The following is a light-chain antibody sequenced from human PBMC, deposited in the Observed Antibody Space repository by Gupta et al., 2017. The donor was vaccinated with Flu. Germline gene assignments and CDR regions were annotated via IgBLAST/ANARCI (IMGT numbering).Light chain of an antibody. CDR1: QSVGGTY. Sequence: EVVLTPSPGTLSSSPGGRATLSCRASQSVGGTYLAWYQQKPGQAPRLLLYGASSRPAGIPDRFTGSGSGTDFTLTISRLEPEDFAVYYCQQKETFGQGTKLEI. V-gene: IGKV3-20*01. CDR2: GAS. J-gene: IGKJ2*01. CDR3: QQKET.